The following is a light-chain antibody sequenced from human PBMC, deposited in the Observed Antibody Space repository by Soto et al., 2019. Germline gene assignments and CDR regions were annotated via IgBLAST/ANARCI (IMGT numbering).Light chain of an antibody. CDR2: RNN. CDR3: AAWDDSLCGHV. Sequence: QSVLTQPPSASGTPGQRVTISCSGSSSNIGSNSVYWYQHLPGTAPKLLIYRNNQRPSGVPDRFSGSKSGTSASLAISGLRSEDEAEYYCAAWDDSLCGHVFGTGTKLTVL. CDR1: SSNIGSNS. V-gene: IGLV1-47*01. J-gene: IGLJ1*01.